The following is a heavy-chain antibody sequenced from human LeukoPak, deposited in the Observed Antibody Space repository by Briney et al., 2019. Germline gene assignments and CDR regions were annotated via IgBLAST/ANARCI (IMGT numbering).Heavy chain of an antibody. J-gene: IGHJ6*02. CDR2: ISGSGGST. Sequence: GGSLRLSCVASGFTFSSYAMSWVRQAPGKGLERVSAISGSGGSTYYADSVKGRFTISRDNAKNSLYLQMNSLRAEDTAVYWSGYHRRYYYYGMDVWGQGTTVTVSS. CDR3: GYHRRYYYYGMDV. V-gene: IGHV3-23*01. D-gene: IGHD3-3*01. CDR1: GFTFSSYA.